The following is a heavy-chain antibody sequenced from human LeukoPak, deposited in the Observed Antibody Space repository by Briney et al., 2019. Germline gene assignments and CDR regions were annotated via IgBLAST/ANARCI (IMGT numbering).Heavy chain of an antibody. V-gene: IGHV1-2*02. CDR2: INPNSGGT. J-gene: IGHJ5*02. CDR1: GYTFTGYY. Sequence: ASVKVSCKASGYTFTGYYMHWVRQAPGQGLEWMGWINPNSGGTNYAQKFQGRVTMTRDTSISTAYMELSRLRSDDTAVYYCATYYYGSGSYYRFDPWGQGTLVTASS. CDR3: ATYYYGSGSYYRFDP. D-gene: IGHD3-10*01.